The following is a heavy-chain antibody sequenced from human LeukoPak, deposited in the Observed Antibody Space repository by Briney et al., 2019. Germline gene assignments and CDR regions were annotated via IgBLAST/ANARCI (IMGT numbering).Heavy chain of an antibody. D-gene: IGHD1-26*01. CDR3: AKSGGFFDT. V-gene: IGHV3-7*01. CDR2: IKQDGSEK. Sequence: GGSLRLSCAASGFMFSTYWMSWVRQAPGKGLEWVANIKQDGSEKYYVDSVVGRFTISRDNAQNLLYLHMNSLRAEDTGVYYCAKSGGFFDTWGQGTLVTVSS. CDR1: GFMFSTYW. J-gene: IGHJ4*02.